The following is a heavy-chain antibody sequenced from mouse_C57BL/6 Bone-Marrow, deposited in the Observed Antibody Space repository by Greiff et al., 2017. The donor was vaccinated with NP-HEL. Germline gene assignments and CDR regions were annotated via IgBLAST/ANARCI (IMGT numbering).Heavy chain of an antibody. CDR1: GFTFSSYA. CDR3: TREGLRRGYYFDY. V-gene: IGHV5-9-1*02. D-gene: IGHD2-2*01. Sequence: EVKLMESGEGLVKPGGSLKLSCAVSGFTFSSYAMSWVRQTPEKRLEWVAYISSGGDYIYYADTVKGRFTISRDNARNTLYLQMSSLKSEDTAMYYCTREGLRRGYYFDYWGQGTTLTVSS. J-gene: IGHJ2*01. CDR2: ISSGGDYI.